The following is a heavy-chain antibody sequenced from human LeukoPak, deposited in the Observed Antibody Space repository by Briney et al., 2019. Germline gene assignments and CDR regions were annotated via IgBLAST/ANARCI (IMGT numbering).Heavy chain of an antibody. CDR2: ISGSGGST. CDR1: GFTFSSYA. V-gene: IGHV3-23*01. D-gene: IGHD3-10*01. CDR3: AKVELVRGVNYFDY. J-gene: IGHJ4*02. Sequence: PGRSLRLSCAASGFTFSSYAMSWVRQAPGKGLEWVSAISGSGGSTYYADSVKGRFTISRDNSKNTLYLQMNSLRAEDTAVYYCAKVELVRGVNYFDYWGQGTLVTVSS.